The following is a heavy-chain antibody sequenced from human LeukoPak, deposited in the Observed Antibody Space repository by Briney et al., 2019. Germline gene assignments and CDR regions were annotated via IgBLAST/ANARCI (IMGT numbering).Heavy chain of an antibody. CDR3: ARAAGAAGGQYFDY. V-gene: IGHV4-4*07. CDR2: IYSNGDT. J-gene: IGHJ4*02. D-gene: IGHD6-13*01. CDR1: GGSISGYY. Sequence: SETLSLTCTVSGGSISGYYWSWIGQPAGQGLEWIGRIYSNGDTRYNPSPKSRVTMSVDTSKNQLSLKLGPVTAADTAVYYCARAAGAAGGQYFDYWGQGTLVTVSS.